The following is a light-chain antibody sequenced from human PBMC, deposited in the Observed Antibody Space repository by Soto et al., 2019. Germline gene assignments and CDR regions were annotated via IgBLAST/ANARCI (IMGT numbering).Light chain of an antibody. Sequence: QSVLTQPASVSGSPGQSITISCTGTSSDVGSYNLVSWYQQHPGKAPKLMIYEGSKRPSGVSNRFSGSKSGNTASLTVPGLQAEDEADYYCSSKTSSRTPFVFGTGTKVTVL. CDR2: EGS. V-gene: IGLV2-14*02. CDR3: SSKTSSRTPFV. CDR1: SSDVGSYNL. J-gene: IGLJ1*01.